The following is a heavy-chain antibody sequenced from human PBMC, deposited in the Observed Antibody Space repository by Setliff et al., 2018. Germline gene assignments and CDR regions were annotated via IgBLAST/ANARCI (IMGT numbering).Heavy chain of an antibody. Sequence: SETLSLTCTVSGVSISSHYWSWVRQPPGKGLECIGDIYYTGSTKYNPSLWSRFTMSIDTSKKQFSLRLTSVSAADTAVYYCARLRKSTPHWYFDLWGRGTLVTVSS. J-gene: IGHJ2*01. V-gene: IGHV4-59*11. CDR1: GVSISSHY. CDR2: IYYTGST. CDR3: ARLRKSTPHWYFDL.